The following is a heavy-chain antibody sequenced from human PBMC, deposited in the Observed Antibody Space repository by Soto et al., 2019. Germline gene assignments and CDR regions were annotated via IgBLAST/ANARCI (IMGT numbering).Heavy chain of an antibody. J-gene: IGHJ6*03. CDR2: IYYSGST. D-gene: IGHD6-13*01. CDR3: ARQNFHPTLYRSSLHYYYYMDV. Sequence: QVQLQESGPGLVKPSETLSLTCTVSGGSISSYYWSWIRQPPGKGLEWIGYIYYSGSTNYNPSLKSRVTISVDTSKNQVSLKLSSVTAADTAVYYCARQNFHPTLYRSSLHYYYYMDVWGKGTTVTVSS. CDR1: GGSISSYY. V-gene: IGHV4-59*01.